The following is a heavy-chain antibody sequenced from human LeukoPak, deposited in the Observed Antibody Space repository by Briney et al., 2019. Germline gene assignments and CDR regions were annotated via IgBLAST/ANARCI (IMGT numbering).Heavy chain of an antibody. Sequence: GGALRLSCAASGFSFSDEYMSWIRQAPGKGLERVSYISNSGTYTNYADSVKGRFTISRDNTKNSLYLQMSSLRAEDTAVYYCARSRGAGPGAYFDYWGQGTLVTVSS. CDR1: GFSFSDEY. J-gene: IGHJ4*02. D-gene: IGHD6-19*01. V-gene: IGHV3-11*03. CDR3: ARSRGAGPGAYFDY. CDR2: ISNSGTYT.